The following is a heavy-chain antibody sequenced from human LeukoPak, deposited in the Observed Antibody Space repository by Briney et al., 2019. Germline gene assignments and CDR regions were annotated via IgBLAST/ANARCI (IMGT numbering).Heavy chain of an antibody. V-gene: IGHV3-11*01. CDR1: GFTFSDYY. D-gene: IGHD3-10*01. Sequence: GGSLRLSCAASGFTFSDYYMSWIRQAPGKGLEWASYISSSGSTIYYADSVKGRFTISRDNAKNSLYLQMNSLRAEDTAVYYCARRAPLSLRGVPLIDYWGQGTLVTVSS. J-gene: IGHJ4*02. CDR2: ISSSGSTI. CDR3: ARRAPLSLRGVPLIDY.